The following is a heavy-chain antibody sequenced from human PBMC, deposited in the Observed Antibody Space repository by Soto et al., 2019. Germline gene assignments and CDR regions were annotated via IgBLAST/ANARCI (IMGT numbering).Heavy chain of an antibody. D-gene: IGHD2-2*01. CDR3: AKDIGDIVVGPADY. CDR2: ISWNSGSI. J-gene: IGHJ4*02. V-gene: IGHV3-9*01. CDR1: GFTFDDYA. Sequence: EVQLVESGGGLVQPSRSLRLSCAASGFTFDDYAMHCVRQAPGKGLEWVSGISWNSGSIGYADAVKGRVTISRDNAKNSLYLQMNSLRAEDTALYYCAKDIGDIVVGPADYWGQGTLVTVSS.